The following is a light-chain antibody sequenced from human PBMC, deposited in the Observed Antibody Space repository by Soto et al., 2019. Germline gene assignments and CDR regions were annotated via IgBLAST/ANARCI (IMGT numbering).Light chain of an antibody. Sequence: DIQMTQSPSTLSASVGDRVTITCRASEGVSRWLAWYQQKPGRTPKLLIYQASTIETGVPSRFSRSGSATEYTLTISSLQPDDFATYYCQQYNAYSQAFAQGTKVEIK. J-gene: IGKJ1*01. V-gene: IGKV1-5*03. CDR3: QQYNAYSQA. CDR2: QAS. CDR1: EGVSRW.